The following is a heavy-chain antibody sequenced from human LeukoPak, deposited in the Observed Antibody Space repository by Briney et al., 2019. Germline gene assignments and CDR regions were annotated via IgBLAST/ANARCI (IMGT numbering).Heavy chain of an antibody. CDR3: AREEGDYGSGSYYDV. CDR1: GYTFTGYY. D-gene: IGHD3-10*01. CDR2: INPSNGGA. Sequence: ASVKVSCKASGYTFTGYYIHWVRQAPGQGLEWMGRINPSNGGADFAQEFQGRVTMTMDTSISTAYMELSGLTSDDTAVFYCAREEGDYGSGSYYDVWGQGTLVTVSS. V-gene: IGHV1-2*06. J-gene: IGHJ1*01.